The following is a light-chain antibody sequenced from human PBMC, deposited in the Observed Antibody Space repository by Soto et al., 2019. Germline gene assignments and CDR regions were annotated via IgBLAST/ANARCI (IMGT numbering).Light chain of an antibody. V-gene: IGKV3-11*01. Sequence: EVVLTQSPATLSLSPGERATLSCRASENVRTFVDWYQQKPGQAPRLLIYGASNRATGIPARFSGSGSGTDFTLTISNLEPEDFAVYYCQQYGSSSWTFGQGTKVDIK. J-gene: IGKJ1*01. CDR3: QQYGSSSWT. CDR2: GAS. CDR1: ENVRTF.